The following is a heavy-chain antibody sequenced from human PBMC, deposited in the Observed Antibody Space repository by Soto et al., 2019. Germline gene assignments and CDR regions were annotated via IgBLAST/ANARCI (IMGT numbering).Heavy chain of an antibody. CDR1: AFTVSSYW. CDR3: ARASVRICSSTSCYTEPRGMDV. CDR2: IDADGSST. D-gene: IGHD2-2*02. Sequence: PWWSLRLSCLASAFTVSSYWMHWVRQAPGKGLVWVSRIDADGSSTSYADSVKGRFTISRDNAKNTLYLQLNSLRAEDTAVYYCARASVRICSSTSCYTEPRGMDVWGQGTTVTVSS. V-gene: IGHV3-74*01. J-gene: IGHJ6*02.